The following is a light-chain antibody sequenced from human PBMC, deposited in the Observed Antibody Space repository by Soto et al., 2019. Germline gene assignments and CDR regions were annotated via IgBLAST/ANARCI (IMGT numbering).Light chain of an antibody. CDR2: AAS. Sequence: DIQMTQSPSSLSASVGDRVTITCRASQSISSYLNWYQQKPGKAPKLLIYAASSLQSGVPSRISGSASGTDFTLTISSLQPEAFATYYCQQSYSTPREFGQGTKVDIK. CDR3: QQSYSTPRE. V-gene: IGKV1-39*01. CDR1: QSISSY. J-gene: IGKJ1*01.